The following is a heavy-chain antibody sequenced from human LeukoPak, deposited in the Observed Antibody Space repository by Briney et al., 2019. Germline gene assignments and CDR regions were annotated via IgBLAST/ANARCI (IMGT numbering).Heavy chain of an antibody. J-gene: IGHJ4*02. CDR3: AKDLRGTLSSRGPFEY. CDR1: GFTFSCYA. Sequence: GGSLRLSCAASGFTFSCYAMTWVRQAPEKGLEWVSAISGNGDITYYADTVKGRFSGSRDNSKNTLYLQLNSLRAEDTAVYYCAKDLRGTLSSRGPFEYWGQGTLVTVSS. CDR2: ISGNGDIT. V-gene: IGHV3-23*01. D-gene: IGHD1-1*01.